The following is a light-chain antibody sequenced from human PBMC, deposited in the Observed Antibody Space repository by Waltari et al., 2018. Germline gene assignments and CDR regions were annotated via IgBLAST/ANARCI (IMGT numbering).Light chain of an antibody. CDR2: KAS. Sequence: DIQMTQSPSTLSASVGDTVTITCRASQSISNWVAWYQQKPGKAPELLIYKASTLKSGVPLRFSGNGSGTEVTLTISSLQPDDFATYYCQQYNTYWTFGQGTKVEIK. CDR3: QQYNTYWT. J-gene: IGKJ1*01. CDR1: QSISNW. V-gene: IGKV1-5*03.